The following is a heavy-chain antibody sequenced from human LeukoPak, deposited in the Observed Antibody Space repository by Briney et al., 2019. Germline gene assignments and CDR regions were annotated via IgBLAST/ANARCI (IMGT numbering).Heavy chain of an antibody. CDR1: GGSISSYY. V-gene: IGHV4-59*01. CDR3: ARATIVGATFDY. D-gene: IGHD1-26*01. CDR2: IYYSGST. J-gene: IGHJ4*02. Sequence: SETLSLTCTVSGGSISSYYWSWIRQPPGKGLEWIGYIYYSGSTNYNPSLKSRVTISVDTSKNQFSLKLSSVTAADTAVYYCARATIVGATFDYWGQGTLVTVSP.